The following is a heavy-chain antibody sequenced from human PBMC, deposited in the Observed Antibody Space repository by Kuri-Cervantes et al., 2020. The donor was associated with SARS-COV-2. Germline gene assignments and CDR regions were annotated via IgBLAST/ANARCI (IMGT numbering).Heavy chain of an antibody. D-gene: IGHD6-13*01. J-gene: IGHJ6*03. V-gene: IGHV1-24*01. CDR2: FDPEDGET. Sequence: ASVKVSCKVSGYTLTELSMHWVRQALGKGLEWMGGFDPEDGETIYAQKFQGRVTMTEDTSTDTAYMELSSLRSEDTAVYYCATTPLAAAGMYYYYYYMDVWGKGTTVTVSS. CDR1: GYTLTELS. CDR3: ATTPLAAAGMYYYYYYMDV.